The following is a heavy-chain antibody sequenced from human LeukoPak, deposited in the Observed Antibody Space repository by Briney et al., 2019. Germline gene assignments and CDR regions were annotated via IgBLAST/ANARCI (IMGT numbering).Heavy chain of an antibody. J-gene: IGHJ4*02. V-gene: IGHV3-33*01. CDR3: ARAEGGYSPAYFDY. Sequence: GGALRLSCAASGVTFSDYGMHWVRQAPGMRRGWGAVIWYDGSNKYYADSEKGRFTISSDNSKNTPYLQVNRLRAEDTAVYYCARAEGGYSPAYFDYWGQGTLVTVSS. CDR2: IWYDGSNK. CDR1: GVTFSDYG. D-gene: IGHD3-22*01.